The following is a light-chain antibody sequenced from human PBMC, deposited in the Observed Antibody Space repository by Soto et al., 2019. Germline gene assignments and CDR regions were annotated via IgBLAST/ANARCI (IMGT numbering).Light chain of an antibody. CDR3: MQVLQTQYS. CDR2: CGF. CDR1: QSLVHSNGNYF. Sequence: DIVMTQSPLSLPVTPGEPASISCRSSQSLVHSNGNYFFDWYLQKPGQSPQLLIYCGFNRAYGVPDRFSGSASGTDFTLKITRVEAEDVWVYYCMQVLQTQYSFVQGIELE. J-gene: IGKJ2*03. V-gene: IGKV2-28*01.